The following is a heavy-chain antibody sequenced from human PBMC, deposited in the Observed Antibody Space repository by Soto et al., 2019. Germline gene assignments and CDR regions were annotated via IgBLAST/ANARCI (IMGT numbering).Heavy chain of an antibody. D-gene: IGHD3-10*01. Sequence: SETLSLTCAVSGGSIRSYYWTWIRQPPWKGLEWIGDIHFSGSTNYNPSLKSRVTMSLDTSRNQFFLQLNSVTAADTAVYYCARESAGSGKNNWFDPWGQGMLVTVSS. J-gene: IGHJ5*02. CDR1: GGSIRSYY. CDR3: ARESAGSGKNNWFDP. V-gene: IGHV4-59*01. CDR2: IHFSGST.